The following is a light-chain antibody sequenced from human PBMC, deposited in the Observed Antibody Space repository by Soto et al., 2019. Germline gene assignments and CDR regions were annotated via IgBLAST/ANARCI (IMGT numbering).Light chain of an antibody. V-gene: IGLV2-23*02. CDR1: SSDVGSYNL. CDR3: CSYASSSPYV. CDR2: GVS. Sequence: QSALTQPASVSGSPGQSITISCTGTSSDVGSYNLVSWYQQHPGKAPKLMIYGVSKRPSGVSNRFSGSKSGNTASLTISGLQAEDEADYYCCSYASSSPYVFGTGTKLTVL. J-gene: IGLJ1*01.